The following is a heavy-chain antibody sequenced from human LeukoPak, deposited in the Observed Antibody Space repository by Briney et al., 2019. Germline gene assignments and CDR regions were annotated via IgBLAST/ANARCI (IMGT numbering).Heavy chain of an antibody. Sequence: TGGSLRLSCAASGFTLSNYWMYWVRQAPGKGLVWVSRINSDGSTTNYADSVRGRFTISRDNAKNTLYLEMKSLRVEDTAVYYCTRGYYDSGDYWGQGTLVTVSS. V-gene: IGHV3-74*01. D-gene: IGHD3-16*01. CDR3: TRGYYDSGDY. CDR2: INSDGSTT. CDR1: GFTLSNYW. J-gene: IGHJ4*02.